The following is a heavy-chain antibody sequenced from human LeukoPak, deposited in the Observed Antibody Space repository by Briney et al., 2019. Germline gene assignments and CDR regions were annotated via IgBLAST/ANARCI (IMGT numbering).Heavy chain of an antibody. CDR1: GFTFSSYE. J-gene: IGHJ4*02. CDR2: ISSSGSTI. CDR3: ARDRLLHRKHFDY. V-gene: IGHV3-48*03. Sequence: GGSLRLSCAASGFTFSSYEMNWVRQAPGKGLEWVSYISSSGSTIYYADSVKGRFTISRDNAKNSLFLQMNSLRVEDTAVYYCARDRLLHRKHFDYWGQGTLVTVSS.